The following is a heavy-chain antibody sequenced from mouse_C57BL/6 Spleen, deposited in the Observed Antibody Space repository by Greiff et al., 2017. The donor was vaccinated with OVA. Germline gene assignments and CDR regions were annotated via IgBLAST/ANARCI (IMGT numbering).Heavy chain of an antibody. Sequence: QVQLQQSGAELAKPGASVKLSCKASGYTFTSYWMHWVKQRPGQGLEWIGYINPSSGYTKYNQKFKDKATLTVDKSSSTAYMQLSSLTYEDSAVYYCARGGDGSSPFADWGTGTLVTVSA. CDR1: GYTFTSYW. V-gene: IGHV1-7*01. CDR3: ARGGDGSSPFAD. D-gene: IGHD1-1*01. CDR2: INPSSGYT. J-gene: IGHJ3*01.